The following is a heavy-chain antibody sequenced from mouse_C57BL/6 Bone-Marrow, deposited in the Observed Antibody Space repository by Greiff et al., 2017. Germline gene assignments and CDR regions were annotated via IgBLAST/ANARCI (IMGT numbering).Heavy chain of an antibody. CDR3: AREDAMDY. V-gene: IGHV1-76*01. CDR1: GYTFTDYY. J-gene: IGHJ4*01. CDR2: IYPGSGNT. Sequence: VQLVESGAELVRPGASVKLSCKASGYTFTDYYINWVKQRPGQGLEWIARIYPGSGNTYYNEKFKGKATLTAEKSSSTAYMQLSSLTSEDSAVYCCAREDAMDYWGQGTSVTVSS.